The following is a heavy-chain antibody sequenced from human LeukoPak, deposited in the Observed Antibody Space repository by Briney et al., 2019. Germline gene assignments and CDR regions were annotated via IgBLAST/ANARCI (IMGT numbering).Heavy chain of an antibody. CDR1: GFTFSSYS. D-gene: IGHD5-24*01. CDR2: ISSSSSYI. V-gene: IGHV3-21*01. J-gene: IGHJ4*02. CDR3: AREVVEMATDTANFDY. Sequence: GGSLRLSCAASGFTFSSYSMNWVRQAPGKGLEWVSSISSSSSYIYYADSVKGRFTISRDNAKNSLYLQMNSLRAEDTAVYYCAREVVEMATDTANFDYWGQGTLVTVPS.